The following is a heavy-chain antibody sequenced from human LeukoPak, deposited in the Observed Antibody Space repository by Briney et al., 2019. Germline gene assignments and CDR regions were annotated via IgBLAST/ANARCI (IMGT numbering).Heavy chain of an antibody. CDR1: GFTFGDYA. J-gene: IGHJ4*02. CDR2: IRSKAYGGTT. Sequence: GGSLRLSCTASGFTFGDYAMSWVRQAPGKGLEWVGFIRSKAYGGTTEYAASVKGRFTISRDDSKSIAYLQMNSLKTEDTAVYYCTRDQYYDSSGYDYWGQGTLVTVSS. CDR3: TRDQYYDSSGYDY. V-gene: IGHV3-49*04. D-gene: IGHD3-22*01.